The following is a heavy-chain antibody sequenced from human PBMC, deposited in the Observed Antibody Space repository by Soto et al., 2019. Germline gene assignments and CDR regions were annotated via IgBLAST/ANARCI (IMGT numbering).Heavy chain of an antibody. CDR1: GYSFTSYL. J-gene: IGHJ4*02. V-gene: IGHV5-10-1*01. Sequence: GESLKISCKGSGYSFTSYLLRCVRQMPWKGLDWMVRSDPSESYTNYSPSFQGHVTISADKAISTAYMQWSSLKASDTAMYYCARHRRQGLDILTGYVDYWGQGTLVNVSS. CDR2: SDPSESYT. CDR3: ARHRRQGLDILTGYVDY. D-gene: IGHD3-9*01.